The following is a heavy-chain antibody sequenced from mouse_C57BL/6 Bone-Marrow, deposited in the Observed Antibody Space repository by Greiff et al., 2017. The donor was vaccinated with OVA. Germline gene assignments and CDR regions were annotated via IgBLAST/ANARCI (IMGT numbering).Heavy chain of an antibody. CDR3: ARRGGITTVVPLYWYFDV. V-gene: IGHV1-80*01. CDR2: IYPGDGDT. CDR1: GYAFSSYW. J-gene: IGHJ1*03. Sequence: VQLVESGAELVKPGASVKISCKASGYAFSSYWMNWVKQRPGKGLEWIGQIYPGDGDTNYNGKFKGKATLTADKSSSTAYMQLSSLTSEDSAVYFCARRGGITTVVPLYWYFDVWGTGTTVTVSS. D-gene: IGHD1-1*01.